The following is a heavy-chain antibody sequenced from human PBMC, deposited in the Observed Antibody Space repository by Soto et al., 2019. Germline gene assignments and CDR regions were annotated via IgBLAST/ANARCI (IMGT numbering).Heavy chain of an antibody. Sequence: SVKVSCKASGFTFTSSAVQWVRQARGQRLEWIGWIVVGSGNTNYAQKFQERVTITRDMSTSTAYMELSSLRSEDTAVYYCARGSITVTTFSYWGQGTLVTVSS. J-gene: IGHJ4*02. D-gene: IGHD4-17*01. V-gene: IGHV1-58*01. CDR1: GFTFTSSA. CDR3: ARGSITVTTFSY. CDR2: IVVGSGNT.